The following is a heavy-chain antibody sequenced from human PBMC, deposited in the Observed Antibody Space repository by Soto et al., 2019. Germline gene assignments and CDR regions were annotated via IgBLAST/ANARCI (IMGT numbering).Heavy chain of an antibody. CDR2: IKEDASKK. CDR3: AKWRYSNTWFLDY. D-gene: IGHD5-12*01. J-gene: IGHJ4*02. Sequence: PGGSLRLSCAASGFTFSSSWMSWIRQAPGKGLEWVANIKEDASKKTYVDSVEGRFTVSRDNAKNSLYLQMNNLGAEDTAVYYCAKWRYSNTWFLDYWGQGTLVTVSS. CDR1: GFTFSSSW. V-gene: IGHV3-7*01.